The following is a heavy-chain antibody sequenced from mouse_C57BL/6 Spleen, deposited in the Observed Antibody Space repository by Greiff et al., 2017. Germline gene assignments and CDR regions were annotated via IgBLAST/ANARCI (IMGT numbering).Heavy chain of an antibody. CDR1: GYTFTSYW. V-gene: IGHV1-50*01. CDR3: ARNSNYGYAMDY. CDR2: IDPSDSYT. J-gene: IGHJ4*01. D-gene: IGHD2-5*01. Sequence: QVQLQQPGAELVKPGASVKLSCKASGYTFTSYWMQWVKQRPGQGLEWIGEIDPSDSYTNYNQKFKGKATLTVDTSSSTAYMPLSSLTSEDSAVYYCARNSNYGYAMDYWGQGTSVTVSS.